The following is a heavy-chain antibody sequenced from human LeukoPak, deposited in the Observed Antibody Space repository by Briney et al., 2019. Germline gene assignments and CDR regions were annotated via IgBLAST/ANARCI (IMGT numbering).Heavy chain of an antibody. CDR3: ARENDRYGRIDY. Sequence: SETLSLTCTVSVASITDFYWSWIRQPPGKGLEWIGYIYFNKRTNYSPSLKSRVIISIDTSKNQFSLRLSSVTAADTAVYYCARENDRYGRIDYWGQGTQVTVSS. V-gene: IGHV4-59*01. CDR2: IYFNKRT. D-gene: IGHD5-18*01. CDR1: VASITDFY. J-gene: IGHJ4*02.